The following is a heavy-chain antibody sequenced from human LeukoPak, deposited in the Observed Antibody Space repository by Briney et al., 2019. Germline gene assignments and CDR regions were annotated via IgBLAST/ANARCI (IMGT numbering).Heavy chain of an antibody. V-gene: IGHV6-1*01. D-gene: IGHD3-16*01. J-gene: IGHJ6*03. CDR3: ARDQGGRWQKSDYMDV. CDR1: GDSFSSNSTA. Sequence: SQTLSLTCAVSGDSFSSNSTAWVWLRQSPSRGLEWLGSTYYRAKWYNDSAVAVKSRITVNPDTSKNQFSLQLNSVTPEDTAVYYCARDQGGRWQKSDYMDVWGKGTTVTVSS. CDR2: TYYRAKWYN.